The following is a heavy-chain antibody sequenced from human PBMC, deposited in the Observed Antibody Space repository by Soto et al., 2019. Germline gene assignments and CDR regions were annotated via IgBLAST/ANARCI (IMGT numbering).Heavy chain of an antibody. D-gene: IGHD1-20*01. J-gene: IGHJ6*02. Sequence: ASVKVSCKASGYTFTSYGISWVRQAPGQGLEWMGGIIPIFGTANYAQKFQGRVTITADESTSTAYMELSSLRSEDTAVYYCARDHGLRALSITGSCMDVWGQGTTVTVSS. CDR2: IIPIFGTA. CDR3: ARDHGLRALSITGSCMDV. CDR1: GYTFTSYG. V-gene: IGHV1-69*13.